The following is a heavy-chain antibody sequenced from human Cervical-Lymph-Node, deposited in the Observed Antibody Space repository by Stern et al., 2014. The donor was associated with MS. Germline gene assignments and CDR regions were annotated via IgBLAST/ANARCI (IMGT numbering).Heavy chain of an antibody. CDR1: GYTFTSYA. Sequence: QVQLGQSGAEVKKPGDSVKVSSKASGYTFTSYAMHWVRQAPGQRLEWMGWINAGNGNTKYSQKFQGRVTITRDTSASTAYMELSSLRSEDTAVYYCARGPLRYFDWLPMYGMDVWGQGTTVTVSS. J-gene: IGHJ6*02. CDR2: INAGNGNT. D-gene: IGHD3-9*01. CDR3: ARGPLRYFDWLPMYGMDV. V-gene: IGHV1-3*01.